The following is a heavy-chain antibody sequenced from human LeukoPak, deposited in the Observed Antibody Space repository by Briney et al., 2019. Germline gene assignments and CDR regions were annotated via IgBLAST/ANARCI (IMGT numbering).Heavy chain of an antibody. D-gene: IGHD1-26*01. CDR3: ASIRGTFGY. J-gene: IGHJ4*02. CDR2: TRNKANSYIT. Sequence: GGSLRLSCAASGFTFSDHFLDWVRQAPGKGLEWVGRTRNKANSYITEYAASVKGRFTISRDDSKNSLYLQMTSLKTDDTAMYYCASIRGTFGYWGQGTLVTVSS. V-gene: IGHV3-72*01. CDR1: GFTFSDHF.